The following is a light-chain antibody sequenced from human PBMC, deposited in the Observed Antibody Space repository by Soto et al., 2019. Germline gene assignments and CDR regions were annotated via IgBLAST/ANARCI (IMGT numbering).Light chain of an antibody. CDR1: SSNIGAGYD. J-gene: IGLJ3*02. CDR2: GNS. Sequence: QSVLTQPPSVSGAPGQRVTISCTGSSSNIGAGYDVHWYQQLPGTAPKLLIYGNSNRPSGVPDRFSGSKSGTSASLAITGLQAEDEADYYCQSYDSLLSGLVFGGGTKLTVL. CDR3: QSYDSLLSGLV. V-gene: IGLV1-40*01.